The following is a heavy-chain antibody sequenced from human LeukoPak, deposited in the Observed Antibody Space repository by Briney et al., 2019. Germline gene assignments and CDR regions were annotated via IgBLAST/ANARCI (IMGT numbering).Heavy chain of an antibody. CDR1: GGSISSYY. Sequence: SETLSLTCTVSGGSISSYYWSWIRQPPGKGLEWIGYIYYSGNTNYNPSLKSRVTISVDTSKNQFSLKLSSVTAADTAVYYCAREVGTYYDILTGPERATYYYMDVWGKGTTVTISS. CDR2: IYYSGNT. CDR3: AREVGTYYDILTGPERATYYYMDV. V-gene: IGHV4-59*01. D-gene: IGHD3-9*01. J-gene: IGHJ6*03.